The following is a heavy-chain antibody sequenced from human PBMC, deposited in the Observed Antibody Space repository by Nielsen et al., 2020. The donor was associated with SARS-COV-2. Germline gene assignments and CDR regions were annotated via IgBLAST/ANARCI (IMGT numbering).Heavy chain of an antibody. D-gene: IGHD3-10*01. CDR2: IYYSGST. V-gene: IGHV4-39*01. J-gene: IGHJ3*02. CDR3: ARGGSRRYAFDI. Sequence: WIRQPPGKGLEWIGSIYYSGSTYYNPSLKSRVTISVDTSKNQFSLKLSSVTAADTAVYYCARGGSRRYAFDIWGQGTMVTVSS.